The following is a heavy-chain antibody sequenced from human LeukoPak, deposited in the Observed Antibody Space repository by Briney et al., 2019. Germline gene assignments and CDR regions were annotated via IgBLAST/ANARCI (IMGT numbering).Heavy chain of an antibody. Sequence: PGGSLRLSCAASGFTFSSYAMSWVRQAPGRGLEWVSAISGSGGSTYYADSVKGRFTISRDNSKNTLYLQMNSLRAEDTAVYYCALSLPSHDAFDIWGQGTMVTVSS. CDR3: ALSLPSHDAFDI. CDR2: ISGSGGST. V-gene: IGHV3-23*01. CDR1: GFTFSSYA. J-gene: IGHJ3*02.